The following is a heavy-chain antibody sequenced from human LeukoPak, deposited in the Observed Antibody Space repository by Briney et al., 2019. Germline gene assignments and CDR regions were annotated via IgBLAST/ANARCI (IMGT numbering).Heavy chain of an antibody. CDR2: INPNSGGT. Sequence: ASVKVSCKASGYTFTGYYMHWVRQAPGQGLEWMGWINPNSGGTNYAQKFQGRVTMTRDTSISTAYMELSRLRSDDTAVYYCARGPIDSSSWYYYYYYMDVWGKGTTVTISS. CDR3: ARGPIDSSSWYYYYYYMDV. V-gene: IGHV1-2*02. D-gene: IGHD6-13*01. J-gene: IGHJ6*03. CDR1: GYTFTGYY.